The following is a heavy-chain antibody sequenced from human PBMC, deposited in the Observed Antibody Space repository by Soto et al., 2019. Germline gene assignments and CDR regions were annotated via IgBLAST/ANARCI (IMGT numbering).Heavy chain of an antibody. CDR3: ASERLVRGVKGYYYMDV. J-gene: IGHJ6*03. Sequence: SETLSLTCTVSGGSISSYYWSWIRQPPGKGLERIGYIYYSGSTNYNPSLKSRVTISVDTSKNQFSLKLSSVTAADTAVYYCASERLVRGVKGYYYMDVWGKGTTVTVSS. CDR2: IYYSGST. V-gene: IGHV4-59*01. CDR1: GGSISSYY. D-gene: IGHD3-10*01.